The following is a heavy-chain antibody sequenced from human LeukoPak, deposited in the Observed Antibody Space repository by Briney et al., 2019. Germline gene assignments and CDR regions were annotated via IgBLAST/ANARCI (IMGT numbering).Heavy chain of an antibody. CDR2: IKQDGSEK. CDR3: ARGSKGYYFDY. Sequence: GGSLRLSCAASGFTFDDYTMHWVRQAPGKGLEWVANIKQDGSEKYYVDSVKGRFTISRDNAKNSLYLQMNSLRAEDTAVYYCARGSKGYYFDYWGQGTLVTVSS. V-gene: IGHV3-7*01. J-gene: IGHJ4*02. CDR1: GFTFDDYT.